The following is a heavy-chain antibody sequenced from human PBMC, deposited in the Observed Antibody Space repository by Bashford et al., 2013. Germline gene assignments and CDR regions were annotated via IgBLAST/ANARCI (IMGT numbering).Heavy chain of an antibody. V-gene: IGHV4-61*08. J-gene: IGHJ4*02. CDR2: IFYSGTT. CDR1: GGSVNNGGFY. CDR3: ARDYGGTYYFDY. Sequence: SETLSLTCTVSGGSVNNGGFYWSWIRQHPGRGLEWIGYIFYSGTTVYNPSLKSRVTMSVDTSKNQFSLKLSSVTAADTAVYYCARDYGGTYYFDYWGQGTLVTVSS. D-gene: IGHD4-23*01.